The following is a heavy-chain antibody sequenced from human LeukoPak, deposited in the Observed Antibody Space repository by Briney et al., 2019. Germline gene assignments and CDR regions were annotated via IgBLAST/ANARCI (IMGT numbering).Heavy chain of an antibody. CDR3: ARAPLGVRYLDY. CDR1: GFTVSSNY. CDR2: IYSGGST. Sequence: HSGGSLRLSCAASGFTVSSNYMSWVRQAPGKGLEWVSVIYSGGSTYYADSVKGRFTISRDNSKNTLYLQMNSLRAEDTAVYYCARAPLGVRYLDYWGQGTLVTVSS. D-gene: IGHD3-16*01. V-gene: IGHV3-66*01. J-gene: IGHJ4*02.